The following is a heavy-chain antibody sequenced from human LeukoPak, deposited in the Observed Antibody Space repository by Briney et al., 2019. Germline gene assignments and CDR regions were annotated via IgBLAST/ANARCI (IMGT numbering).Heavy chain of an antibody. Sequence: SQTLSLTCTVSGGSISSGSYYWSWIRQPAGKGLEWIGRIYTSGSTNYNPSLKSRVTTSVDTSKNQFSLKLSSVTAADTAVYYCARHFPRSYGVGYMDVWGKGTTVTVSS. V-gene: IGHV4-61*02. CDR1: GGSISSGSYY. CDR3: ARHFPRSYGVGYMDV. D-gene: IGHD1-26*01. J-gene: IGHJ6*03. CDR2: IYTSGST.